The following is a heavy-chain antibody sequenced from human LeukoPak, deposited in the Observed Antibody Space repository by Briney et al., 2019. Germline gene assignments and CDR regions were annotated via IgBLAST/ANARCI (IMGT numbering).Heavy chain of an antibody. CDR2: IIPIFGTA. V-gene: IGHV1-69*05. CDR3: AEGVYYDFWSGPGGH. Sequence: SVKVSCKASGGTFSSYAISWVRQAPGQGLEWMGGIIPIFGTANYAQKFQGRVTITTDESTSTAYMELSSLRSEDTAVYYCAEGVYYDFWSGPGGHWGQGTLVTVSS. D-gene: IGHD3-3*01. J-gene: IGHJ4*02. CDR1: GGTFSSYA.